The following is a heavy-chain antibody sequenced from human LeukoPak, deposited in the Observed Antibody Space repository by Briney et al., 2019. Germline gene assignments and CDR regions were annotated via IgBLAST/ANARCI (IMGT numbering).Heavy chain of an antibody. J-gene: IGHJ4*02. CDR1: GFTFSSFW. V-gene: IGHV3-74*01. CDR2: VNSDGTST. Sequence: PGGSLRLSCAASGFTFSSFWMHWVRQVPGKGLVWVSRVNSDGTSTTYADSVKGRFTISRDNAKNTLYLQMTSLTTEDTAVYYCAAPGNGASGPFDFRGQGTLVTVSS. D-gene: IGHD3-10*01. CDR3: AAPGNGASGPFDF.